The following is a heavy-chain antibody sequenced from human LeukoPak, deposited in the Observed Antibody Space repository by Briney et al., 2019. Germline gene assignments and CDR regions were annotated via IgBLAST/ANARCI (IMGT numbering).Heavy chain of an antibody. CDR1: GFAFSSSA. CDR2: IVVGSGNT. CDR3: AADDQQVIL. V-gene: IGHV1-58*02. J-gene: IGHJ4*02. D-gene: IGHD3-16*02. Sequence: ASVKVSCKASGFAFSSSAMQWVRQARGQRLEWIGWIVVGSGNTNYAQKFQERVTFTRDMYTSTAYMELSSLRSDDTAVYYCAADDQQVILWGQGTLVTVSS.